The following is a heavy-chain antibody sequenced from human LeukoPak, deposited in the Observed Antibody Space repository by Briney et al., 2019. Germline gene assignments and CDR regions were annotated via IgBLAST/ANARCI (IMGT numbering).Heavy chain of an antibody. CDR1: GFTFSDYY. V-gene: IGHV3-11*04. J-gene: IGHJ4*02. Sequence: GGSLRLSCAASGFTFSDYYMCWIRQAPGKGLEWVSYISSGGNSIHYADSVKGRFTISRDNAKNSLSLQMNSLRVEDTAVYYCARAKYNDFWSGSYYFDYWGQGTLVTVSS. D-gene: IGHD3-3*01. CDR2: ISSGGNSI. CDR3: ARAKYNDFWSGSYYFDY.